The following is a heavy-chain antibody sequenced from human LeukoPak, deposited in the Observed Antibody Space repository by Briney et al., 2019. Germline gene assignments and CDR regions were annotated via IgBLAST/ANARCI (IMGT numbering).Heavy chain of an antibody. CDR3: ARDLFEWEQLPFDP. CDR2: INPNSGGT. Sequence: ASVMVSCKASGYTFTGYYMHWVRQAPGQGLEWMGWINPNSGGTNYAQKFQGRVTMTRDTSISTAYMELSRLRSDDTAVYYCARDLFEWEQLPFDPWGQGTLVTVSS. J-gene: IGHJ5*02. V-gene: IGHV1-2*02. CDR1: GYTFTGYY. D-gene: IGHD1-26*01.